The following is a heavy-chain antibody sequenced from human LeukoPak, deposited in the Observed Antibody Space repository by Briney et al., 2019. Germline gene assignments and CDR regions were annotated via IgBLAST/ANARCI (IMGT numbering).Heavy chain of an antibody. Sequence: SETLSLTCTVSGGXLSSFYCSWFRQPAGKGQEWIGRIYSSGSTNYNPSLKSRLTTSVDTSKNQFSLRLSSVTAADTAVYYCARVLGWAGFDYWGQGTLVTVSS. CDR2: IYSSGST. V-gene: IGHV4-4*07. D-gene: IGHD6-19*01. CDR1: GGXLSSFY. J-gene: IGHJ4*02. CDR3: ARVLGWAGFDY.